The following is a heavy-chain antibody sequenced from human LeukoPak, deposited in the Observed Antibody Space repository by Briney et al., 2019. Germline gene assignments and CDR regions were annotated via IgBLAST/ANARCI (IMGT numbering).Heavy chain of an antibody. CDR3: ARKEILTGYYSDSTFDY. D-gene: IGHD3-9*01. CDR2: MYYSGST. J-gene: IGHJ4*02. V-gene: IGHV4-39*01. Sequence: SETLSLTCTVSGGSISSSNYYWGWIRQPPGKGLEWIGSMYYSGSTYYNPSLKSRVTISVDTSKNQFSLKLSSVTAADTAIYYCARKEILTGYYSDSTFDYWGQGTLVTVSS. CDR1: GGSISSSNYY.